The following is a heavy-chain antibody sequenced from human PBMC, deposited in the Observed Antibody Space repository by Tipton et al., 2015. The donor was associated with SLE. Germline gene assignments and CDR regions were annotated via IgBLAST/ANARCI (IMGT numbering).Heavy chain of an antibody. V-gene: IGHV3-30*02. CDR2: IRYDGSNK. CDR1: GFTFSSYS. CDR3: ANSGLTFGGTKDYGMDA. J-gene: IGHJ6*02. D-gene: IGHD3-16*01. Sequence: SLRLSCAASGFTFSSYSMNWVRQAPGKGLEWVAFIRYDGSNKYYADSVKGRFTISRDNSKNTLYLQMNSLRAEDTAVYYCANSGLTFGGTKDYGMDAWGQGTTVTVSS.